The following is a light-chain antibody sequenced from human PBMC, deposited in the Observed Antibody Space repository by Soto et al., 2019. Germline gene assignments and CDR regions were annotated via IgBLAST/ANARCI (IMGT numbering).Light chain of an antibody. CDR3: QQRGVWPLT. Sequence: EIVLTQSPATLSLSPGERATLSCRASQSVGTSLAWYQQKSGQAPRLLFYESSNRATYIPARFSASGSGTDLTLTVSSLEPEDFAVYYCQQRGVWPLTFGGGTKVEMK. V-gene: IGKV3-11*01. CDR2: ESS. J-gene: IGKJ4*01. CDR1: QSVGTS.